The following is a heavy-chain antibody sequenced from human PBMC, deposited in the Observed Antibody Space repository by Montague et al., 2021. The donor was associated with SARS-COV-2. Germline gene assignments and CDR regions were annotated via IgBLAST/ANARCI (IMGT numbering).Heavy chain of an antibody. V-gene: IGHV4-39*01. Sequence: SETLSLTCTVSGGSISSSSSYWAWIRQPPGKGLEWIGSISYRGSTYYTPSLKSRVSISVDTSKNQLSLKLSSLTAADTAVYYFATQEVPSGWIPVPFDFWGQGTMLTVSS. CDR2: ISYRGST. CDR3: ATQEVPSGWIPVPFDF. CDR1: GGSISSSSSY. D-gene: IGHD6-19*01. J-gene: IGHJ4*02.